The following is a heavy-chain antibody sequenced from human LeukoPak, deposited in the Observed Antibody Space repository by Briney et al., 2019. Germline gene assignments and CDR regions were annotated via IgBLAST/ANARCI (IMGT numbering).Heavy chain of an antibody. CDR2: ISAYNGNT. CDR1: GYTFTGYG. CDR3: ARLGYCSSTSCRRFDP. V-gene: IGHV1-18*04. D-gene: IGHD2-2*01. J-gene: IGHJ5*02. Sequence: ASVKVSCKASGYTFTGYGISWVRQAPGQGLEWMGWISAYNGNTNYAQKLQGRVAMTTDTSTSTAYMELRSLRSDDTAVYYCARLGYCSSTSCRRFDPWGQGTLVTVSS.